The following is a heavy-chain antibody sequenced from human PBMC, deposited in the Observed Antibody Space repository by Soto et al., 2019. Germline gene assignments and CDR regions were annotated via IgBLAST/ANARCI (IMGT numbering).Heavy chain of an antibody. CDR3: ARGGGSYADY. CDR2: IWYDGSNK. Sequence: QVQLVESGGGVAQPGRSLRLSCAASGFTFSSYGMHWVRQAPGKGLEWVAVIWYDGSNKYYADSVKGRFTISRDNSKNTLYLQMNSLRAEDTAVYYCARGGGSYADYWGQGTLVTVSS. CDR1: GFTFSSYG. V-gene: IGHV3-33*01. D-gene: IGHD1-26*01. J-gene: IGHJ4*02.